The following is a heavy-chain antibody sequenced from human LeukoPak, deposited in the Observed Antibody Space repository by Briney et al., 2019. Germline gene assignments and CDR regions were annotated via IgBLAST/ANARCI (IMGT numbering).Heavy chain of an antibody. CDR2: IKGDGSEK. Sequence: GGSLRLSCAASGFTFSTYWMNWVRQAPGKGLEWVANIKGDGSEKYYVDSVKGRFTISRDNAKNSLYLQMNSLRAEDTAVYYCAKDAVAGGCLNDYWGQGTLVTVSS. D-gene: IGHD6-19*01. CDR3: AKDAVAGGCLNDY. V-gene: IGHV3-7*03. J-gene: IGHJ4*02. CDR1: GFTFSTYW.